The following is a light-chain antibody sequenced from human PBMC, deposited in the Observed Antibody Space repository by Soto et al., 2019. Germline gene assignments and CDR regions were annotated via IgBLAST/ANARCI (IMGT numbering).Light chain of an antibody. CDR2: WAS. CDR1: QSILYNSNNYNY. Sequence: DIVMTQSPDSLAVSRGERATINCKSSQSILYNSNNYNYLAWYQQKPGQPPRLLIYWASTRESGVPDRFSGSGYGTDFTLTISTLQAEDVAVYFCQQYITTPLSCGGGTKVEI. J-gene: IGKJ4*01. CDR3: QQYITTPLS. V-gene: IGKV4-1*01.